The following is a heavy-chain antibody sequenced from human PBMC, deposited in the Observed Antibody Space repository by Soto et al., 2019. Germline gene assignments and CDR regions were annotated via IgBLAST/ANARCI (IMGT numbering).Heavy chain of an antibody. D-gene: IGHD3-22*01. J-gene: IGHJ5*02. Sequence: VQLVESGGGVVQPGRSLRLSCAASGFTFSSYSMNWVRQAPGKGLEWVSSISSSSSYIYYADSVKGRFTISRDNAKNSLYLQMNSLRAEDTAVYYCAREKLDYYDSSGYYDGWFDPWGQGTLVTVSS. CDR3: AREKLDYYDSSGYYDGWFDP. V-gene: IGHV3-21*01. CDR1: GFTFSSYS. CDR2: ISSSSSYI.